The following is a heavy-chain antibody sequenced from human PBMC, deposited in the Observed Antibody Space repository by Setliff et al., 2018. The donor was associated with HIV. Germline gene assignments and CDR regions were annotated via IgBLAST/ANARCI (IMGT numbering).Heavy chain of an antibody. CDR1: GGSISSGGHY. CDR2: ISNSGST. D-gene: IGHD4-17*01. V-gene: IGHV4-31*03. Sequence: SETLSLTCSVSGGSISSGGHYWNWIRQHPGRGLEWIGYISNSGSTYYNPSLKGRLTISVDPSKNHFSLNLNSVTAADTAVYYCARQPPPGDYADYWGQGTLVTVSS. CDR3: ARQPPPGDYADY. J-gene: IGHJ4*02.